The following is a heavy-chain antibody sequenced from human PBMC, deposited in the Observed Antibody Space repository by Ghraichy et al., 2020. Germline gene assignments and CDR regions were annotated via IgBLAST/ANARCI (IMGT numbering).Heavy chain of an antibody. CDR3: ARHDHEQQLVLNYYYYGMDV. CDR2: IYYSGST. Sequence: SETLSPTCTVSGGSISSSSYYWGWIRQPPGKGLEWIGSIYYSGSTYYNPSLKSRVTISVDTSKNQFSLKLSSVTAADTAVYYCARHDHEQQLVLNYYYYGMDVWGQGTTVTVSS. D-gene: IGHD6-13*01. CDR1: GGSISSSSYY. V-gene: IGHV4-39*01. J-gene: IGHJ6*02.